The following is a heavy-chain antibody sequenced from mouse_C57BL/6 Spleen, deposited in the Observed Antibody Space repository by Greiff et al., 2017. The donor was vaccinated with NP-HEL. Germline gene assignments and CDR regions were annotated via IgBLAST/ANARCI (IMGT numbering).Heavy chain of an antibody. CDR1: GYTFTSYW. V-gene: IGHV1-64*01. Sequence: QVQLQQPGAELVKPGASVKLSCKASGYTFTSYWMHWVKQRPGQGLEWIGMIHPNSGSTNYNEKFKSKATLTVDKSSSTAYMQLSSLTSEDSAVYYCARSYGIEAWFAYWGQGTLVTVSA. CDR3: ARSYGIEAWFAY. J-gene: IGHJ3*01. CDR2: IHPNSGST. D-gene: IGHD2-1*01.